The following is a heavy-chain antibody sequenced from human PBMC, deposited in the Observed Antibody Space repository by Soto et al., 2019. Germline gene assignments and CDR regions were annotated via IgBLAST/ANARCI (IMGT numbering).Heavy chain of an antibody. Sequence: QVQLVQSWAEVKKPGASVKVSCKASGYTFTSYDINWVRQATGQGLEWMGWMNPNSGNTGYAQKFQGRGTMTRNTTRRTAYMERSSLRSEDTAVDYCARERSGSSDYWGQGTLVTVSS. D-gene: IGHD1-26*01. J-gene: IGHJ4*02. CDR1: GYTFTSYD. CDR2: MNPNSGNT. CDR3: ARERSGSSDY. V-gene: IGHV1-8*01.